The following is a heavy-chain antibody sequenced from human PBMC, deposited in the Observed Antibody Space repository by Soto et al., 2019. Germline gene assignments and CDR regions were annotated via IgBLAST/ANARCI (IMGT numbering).Heavy chain of an antibody. CDR2: IIPIFGTA. Sequence: GASVKVSCKASGGTFSSYAISWVRQAPGQGLEWMGGIIPIFGTANYAQKFQGRVTITADESTSTAYMELSSLRSEDTAVYYCASWNYGWFDPWGQGTLVTVSS. V-gene: IGHV1-69*13. J-gene: IGHJ5*02. CDR1: GGTFSSYA. D-gene: IGHD1-7*01. CDR3: ASWNYGWFDP.